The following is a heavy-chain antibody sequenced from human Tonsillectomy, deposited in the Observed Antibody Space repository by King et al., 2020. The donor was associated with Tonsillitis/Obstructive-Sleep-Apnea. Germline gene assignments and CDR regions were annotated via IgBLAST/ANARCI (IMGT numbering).Heavy chain of an antibody. Sequence: QLVQSGAEVKKPGASVKVSCKASGYTFPNYGISWVRQAPGQGLEWMGWISAYNGHTNYAQKLQGRLTMTTDTSTSTAYLELRSLRSDDTAVYYCARDSMSHYYESSGYYTFNYWGQGTLVTVSS. CDR3: ARDSMSHYYESSGYYTFNY. V-gene: IGHV1-18*01. D-gene: IGHD3-22*01. J-gene: IGHJ4*02. CDR1: GYTFPNYG. CDR2: ISAYNGHT.